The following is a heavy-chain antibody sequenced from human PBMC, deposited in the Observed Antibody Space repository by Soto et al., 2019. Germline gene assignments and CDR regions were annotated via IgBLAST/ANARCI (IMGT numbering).Heavy chain of an antibody. J-gene: IGHJ3*01. CDR2: IYSGGST. D-gene: IGHD2-2*01. CDR3: ARVGEYCSDTGCSRHGFDV. Sequence: GGSLRLSCAASGFTVSYSYMSWVRQAPGKGLEWISVIYSGGSTSYADSVKGRFIISRDTSNNALYLQMNSLRAEDTALYYCARVGEYCSDTGCSRHGFDVWGQGTMVTVSS. V-gene: IGHV3-66*01. CDR1: GFTVSYSY.